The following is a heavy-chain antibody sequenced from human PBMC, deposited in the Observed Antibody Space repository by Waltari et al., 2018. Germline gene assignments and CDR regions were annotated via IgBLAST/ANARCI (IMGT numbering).Heavy chain of an antibody. D-gene: IGHD1-7*01. CDR2: IYYSGST. Sequence: QLQLQESGPGLVKPSETLSLTCTVPGGSISSSSYYWGWIRQPPGKGLEWIGSIYYSGSTYYNPSLKSRVTISVDTSKNQFSLKLSSVTAADTAVYYCARLNWNYYYFDYWGQGTLVTVSS. CDR1: GGSISSSSYY. J-gene: IGHJ4*02. CDR3: ARLNWNYYYFDY. V-gene: IGHV4-39*01.